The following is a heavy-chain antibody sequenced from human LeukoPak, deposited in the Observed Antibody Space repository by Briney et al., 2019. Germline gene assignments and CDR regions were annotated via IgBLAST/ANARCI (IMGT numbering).Heavy chain of an antibody. CDR1: GFTFSSYG. D-gene: IGHD6-19*01. Sequence: GGSLRLSCAASGFTFSSYGMHWVRQAPGKGLEWVAVISYGGSNKYYADSVKGRFTISRDNSKNTLYLQMNSLRAEDTAVYYCAKAARSSGHDYWGQGTLVTVSS. CDR2: ISYGGSNK. CDR3: AKAARSSGHDY. V-gene: IGHV3-30*18. J-gene: IGHJ4*02.